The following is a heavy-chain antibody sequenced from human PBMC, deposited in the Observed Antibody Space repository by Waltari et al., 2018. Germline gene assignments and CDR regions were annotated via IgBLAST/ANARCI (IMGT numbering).Heavy chain of an antibody. CDR2: IYAGGTT. Sequence: EVQLVESGGALVQPGGSLRLSCAVSGFTVRANYVTWVRQVPGKGWEWRSVIYAGGTTVYADSVKDRFIVSRDNPKNTVYLQMNTLRPDDTAIYYCARADSSGWYGFDYWGQGTLVTVSS. CDR1: GFTVRANY. V-gene: IGHV3-66*01. D-gene: IGHD6-19*01. CDR3: ARADSSGWYGFDY. J-gene: IGHJ4*02.